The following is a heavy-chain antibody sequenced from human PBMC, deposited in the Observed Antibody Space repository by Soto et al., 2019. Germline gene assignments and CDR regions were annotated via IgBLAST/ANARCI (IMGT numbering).Heavy chain of an antibody. Sequence: SETLSLTCTVSGGSISSGDYYWSWIRQPPGKGLEWIGYIYYSGSTYYNPSLKSRVTISVDTSKNQFSLKLSSVTAADTAVYYCDRALDIVVVPAATRFDPWGQGTLVTVSS. CDR1: GGSISSGDYY. J-gene: IGHJ5*02. D-gene: IGHD2-2*03. V-gene: IGHV4-30-4*01. CDR2: IYYSGST. CDR3: DRALDIVVVPAATRFDP.